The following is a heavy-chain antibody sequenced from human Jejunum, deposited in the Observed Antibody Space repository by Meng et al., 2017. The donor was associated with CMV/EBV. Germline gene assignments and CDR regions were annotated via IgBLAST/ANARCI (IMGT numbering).Heavy chain of an antibody. Sequence: YTVSAFAMSGVRRTPGKGLEWVSAISGSGGSTYYADSVKGRFTISRDNSKSTLYLQMNSLRVDDTAVYHCAKDVRLGGNYGWFDPWGQGTLVTVSS. D-gene: IGHD1-26*01. CDR1: YTVSAFA. CDR2: ISGSGGST. V-gene: IGHV3-23*01. J-gene: IGHJ5*02. CDR3: AKDVRLGGNYGWFDP.